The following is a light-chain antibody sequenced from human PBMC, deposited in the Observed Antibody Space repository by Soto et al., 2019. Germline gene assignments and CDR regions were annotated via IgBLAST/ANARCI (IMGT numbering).Light chain of an antibody. CDR2: EVN. CDR3: SSYAGSNTYV. CDR1: SSEVGNYDY. Sequence: QSALTQPPSASGSPGQSVTISCTGTSSEVGNYDYVSWFQQHPGKAPKLMIYEVNKRPSGVPDRFSGSKSANSASLTVSWLQAEDEADYYCSSYAGSNTYVFGTWTKLTVL. J-gene: IGLJ1*01. V-gene: IGLV2-8*01.